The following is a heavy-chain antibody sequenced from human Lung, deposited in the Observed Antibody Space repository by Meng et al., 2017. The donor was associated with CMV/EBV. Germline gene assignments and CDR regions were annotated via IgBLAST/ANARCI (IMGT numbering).Heavy chain of an antibody. CDR3: SSPTTLSRSVDF. V-gene: IGHV3-49*04. CDR2: IRTRGYGATT. J-gene: IGHJ4*02. CDR1: GFMFRDYP. Sequence: GESXKISCAASGFMFRDYPMTWVRQAPGRGLEWVALIRTRGYGATTEYAASVKGRFTVSRDDSNSIVYLQMNSLKTEDTAVYFCSSPTTLSRSVDFWGQGXLVTVSS. D-gene: IGHD4-11*01.